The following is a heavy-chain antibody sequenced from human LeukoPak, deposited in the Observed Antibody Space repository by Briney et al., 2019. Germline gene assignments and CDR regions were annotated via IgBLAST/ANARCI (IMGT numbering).Heavy chain of an antibody. CDR1: GYTFSSYD. D-gene: IGHD3-10*01. J-gene: IGHJ4*02. CDR3: ARLEVWGFIRGGLGY. V-gene: IGHV1-8*01. Sequence: ASVKVSCKASGYTFSSYDFNWVRQATGQGLEWMGWMNPNSGNTGYPQKFQGRVTMTWDISISTAYMELSGLTSEDTGVYYCARLEVWGFIRGGLGYWGQGNPVTGPS. CDR2: MNPNSGNT.